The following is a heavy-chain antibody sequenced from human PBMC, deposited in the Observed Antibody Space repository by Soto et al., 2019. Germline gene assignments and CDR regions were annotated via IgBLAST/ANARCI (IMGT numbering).Heavy chain of an antibody. J-gene: IGHJ4*02. Sequence: QVQLVQSGAEVKKPGSSVKVSCKASGGTFSSYAISWVRQAPGQGLEWMGGITPIFGTANYAQKFQDRVTITADASTSTAYMELSSLRSEDTAVYYCARDRVGATRFDYWGQGTLVTVSS. CDR3: ARDRVGATRFDY. V-gene: IGHV1-69*01. D-gene: IGHD1-26*01. CDR1: GGTFSSYA. CDR2: ITPIFGTA.